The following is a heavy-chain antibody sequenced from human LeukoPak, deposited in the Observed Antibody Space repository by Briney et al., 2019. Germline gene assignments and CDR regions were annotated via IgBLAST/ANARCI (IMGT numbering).Heavy chain of an antibody. CDR2: ISGSGGST. J-gene: IGHJ6*04. Sequence: GGSLRLSCAASGFTFSSYAMSWVRQAPGKGLEWVSAISGSGGSTYYAGSVKGRFTISRDNSKNTLYLQMNSLRAEDTAVYYCAKDGSGSYYFDYYYYYGMDVWGKGTTVTVSS. V-gene: IGHV3-23*01. CDR3: AKDGSGSYYFDYYYYYGMDV. D-gene: IGHD3-10*01. CDR1: GFTFSSYA.